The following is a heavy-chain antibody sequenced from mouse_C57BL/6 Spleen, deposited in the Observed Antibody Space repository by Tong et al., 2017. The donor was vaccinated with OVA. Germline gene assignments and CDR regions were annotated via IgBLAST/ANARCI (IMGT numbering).Heavy chain of an antibody. J-gene: IGHJ2*01. CDR3: TRGPTVEYDFDY. V-gene: IGHV5-9-1*02. D-gene: IGHD1-1*01. Sequence: EVQLQESGEGLVKPGGSLKLSCAASGFTFSSYAMSWVRQTPEKRLEWVAYISSGGDYIYYADTVKGRFTISRDNGRNTQNLQMSSLKSENTAMYYWTRGPTVEYDFDYWGQGTTLTVSS. CDR1: GFTFSSYA. CDR2: ISSGGDYI.